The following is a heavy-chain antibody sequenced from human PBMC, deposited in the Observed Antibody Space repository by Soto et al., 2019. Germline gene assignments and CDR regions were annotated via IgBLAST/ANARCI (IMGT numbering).Heavy chain of an antibody. CDR3: ARDHLDTWGASDSLDI. CDR2: IKQDGSAK. D-gene: IGHD3-16*01. CDR1: GFTFSNYW. Sequence: EVQLVESGGGLVQPGGSLRLSCAASGFTFSNYWMNWVRQAPGKGLEWVANIKQDGSAKYYVDSVKGRFTISRDNAKNSLCLQLDRLRAEDTAVYCCARDHLDTWGASDSLDIWGHGTMVSVSS. V-gene: IGHV3-7*01. J-gene: IGHJ3*02.